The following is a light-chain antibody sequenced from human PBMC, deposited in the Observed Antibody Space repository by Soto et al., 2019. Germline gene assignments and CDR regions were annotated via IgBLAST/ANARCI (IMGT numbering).Light chain of an antibody. CDR3: QQYYNWPLT. Sequence: EIVMTQSPATLSVSPGERATLSCRASQSVSSNLAWYQQKPGQAPRLLIYGASTRATGIPASFSGSGSGTAFTLTISSLQSEDFAVYYCQQYYNWPLTFGGGTKVEIK. J-gene: IGKJ4*01. CDR2: GAS. CDR1: QSVSSN. V-gene: IGKV3-15*01.